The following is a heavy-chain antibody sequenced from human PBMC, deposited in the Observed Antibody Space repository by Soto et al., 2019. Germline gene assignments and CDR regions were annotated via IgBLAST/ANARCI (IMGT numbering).Heavy chain of an antibody. CDR1: GGSISSGGYY. CDR3: ARGVIDWFDT. Sequence: SETLSLTCTVSGGSISSGGYYWSWIRQHPGKGLEWIGYIYYSGSTYYNPSLKSRVTISVDTSKNQFSMKLSSVTAADTAVYYCARGVIDWFDTWGQATLVTVSS. V-gene: IGHV4-31*03. J-gene: IGHJ5*02. CDR2: IYYSGST. D-gene: IGHD3-22*01.